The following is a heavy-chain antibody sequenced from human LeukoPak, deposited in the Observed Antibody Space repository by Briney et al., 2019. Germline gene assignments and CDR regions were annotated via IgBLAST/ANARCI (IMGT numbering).Heavy chain of an antibody. D-gene: IGHD3-3*01. V-gene: IGHV3-7*01. Sequence: GGSLRLSCAASGSTFSSYWMTWVRQAQGKGLEWVANLNPDGSRKFYVDSAKGRFTISRDNAKNSLYLQMHSLRAEDTALYYCARDAYDDSSESWGQGTLVTVSS. J-gene: IGHJ5*02. CDR2: LNPDGSRK. CDR3: ARDAYDDSSES. CDR1: GSTFSSYW.